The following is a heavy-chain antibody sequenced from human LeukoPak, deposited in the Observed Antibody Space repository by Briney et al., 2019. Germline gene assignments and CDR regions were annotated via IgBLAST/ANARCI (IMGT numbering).Heavy chain of an antibody. D-gene: IGHD5-18*01. V-gene: IGHV4-31*03. CDR1: GGSISSGGYY. Sequence: SETLSLTCTVSGGSISSGGYYWSWIRQHPGKGLERIGYIYYSGSTYYNPSLKSRVTISVDTSKNQFSLKLSSVTAADTAVYYCARGAMAASSAAFDIWGQGTMVTVSS. J-gene: IGHJ3*02. CDR2: IYYSGST. CDR3: ARGAMAASSAAFDI.